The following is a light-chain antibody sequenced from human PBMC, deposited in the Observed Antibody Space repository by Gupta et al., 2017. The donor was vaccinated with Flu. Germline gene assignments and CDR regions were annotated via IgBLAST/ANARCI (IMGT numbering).Light chain of an antibody. CDR3: ATWDNSLSERV. V-gene: IGLV1-51*02. CDR2: ENN. J-gene: IGLJ3*02. Sequence: NVTITCSVSSSNVGTNYLSWYQPLPGTAPKLLIYENNKRPSGTPDRFSGSTSGTSATLGITGLQTGDEADYYCATWDNSLSERVFGGGTKLTVL. CDR1: SSNVGTNY.